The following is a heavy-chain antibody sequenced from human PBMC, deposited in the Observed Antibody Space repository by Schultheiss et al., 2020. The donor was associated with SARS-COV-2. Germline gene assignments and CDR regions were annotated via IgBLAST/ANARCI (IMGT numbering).Heavy chain of an antibody. CDR2: IYYSRST. CDR1: GGSVSSGSFY. J-gene: IGHJ4*03. CDR3: ARGGYSRTFSGNSAGGFDI. D-gene: IGHD4-23*01. Sequence: SETLSLTCTVSGGSVSSGSFYWNWIRQPPGKGLEWIGYIYYSRSTNYNPSLKSRVTISTDTPTNQFSLKLSSVSAADAAVYYCARGGYSRTFSGNSAGGFDIWGQGTLVTVSS. V-gene: IGHV4-61*01.